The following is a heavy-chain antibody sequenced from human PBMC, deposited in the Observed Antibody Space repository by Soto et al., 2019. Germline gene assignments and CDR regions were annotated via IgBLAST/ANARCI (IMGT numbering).Heavy chain of an antibody. CDR1: GGSISTGGYY. CDR2: IYYSGST. D-gene: IGHD3-22*01. V-gene: IGHV4-61*08. J-gene: IGHJ5*02. Sequence: SETLSLTCTVSGGSISTGGYYWSWIRQHPGKGLEWIGNIYYSGSTNYNPSLKSRVTISVDTSKNQFSLKLSSVTAADTVVFYCARDLPFYYDSSGYYPTWGQGTLVTVSS. CDR3: ARDLPFYYDSSGYYPT.